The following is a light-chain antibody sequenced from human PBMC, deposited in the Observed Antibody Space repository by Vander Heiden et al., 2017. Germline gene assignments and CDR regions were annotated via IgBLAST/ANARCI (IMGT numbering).Light chain of an antibody. CDR1: QSLLHSNGYNY. V-gene: IGKV2-28*01. CDR3: MQALQTSIT. Sequence: DFGIPQSPLPLPVTPGEPASISCRSSQSLLHSNGYNYLDWYLQKPGQSPQLLIYLGSNRASGVPDRFSGSGSGTDFTLKISRVEAEDVGVYYCMQALQTSITFGQGTRLEIK. CDR2: LGS. J-gene: IGKJ5*01.